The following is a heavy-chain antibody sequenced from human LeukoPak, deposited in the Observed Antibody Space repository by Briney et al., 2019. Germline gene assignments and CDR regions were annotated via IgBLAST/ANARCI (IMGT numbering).Heavy chain of an antibody. J-gene: IGHJ4*02. CDR3: ARDGGSYLDYFDY. CDR1: GGTFSSYT. V-gene: IGHV1-69*04. Sequence: ASVKVSCKASGGTFSSYTISWVRQAPGQGLEWMGRIIPILGIANYAQKFQSRVTITADKSTSTAYMELSSLRSEDTAVYYCARDGGSYLDYFDYWGQGTLVTVSS. CDR2: IIPILGIA. D-gene: IGHD1-26*01.